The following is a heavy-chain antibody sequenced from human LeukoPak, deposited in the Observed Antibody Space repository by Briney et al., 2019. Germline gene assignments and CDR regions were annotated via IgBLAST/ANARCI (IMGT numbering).Heavy chain of an antibody. CDR3: ARTGYSYGWGVYYFDY. CDR2: ISFDGSDK. Sequence: GRSLRLSCAASGFTFSSYAMHWVRQAPGKGLEWVAVISFDGSDKYYADSVKGRFTISRDNSKNTLYLQMNSLRTEDTAVYYRARTGYSYGWGVYYFDYWGQGTLVTVSS. D-gene: IGHD5-18*01. J-gene: IGHJ4*02. CDR1: GFTFSSYA. V-gene: IGHV3-30*04.